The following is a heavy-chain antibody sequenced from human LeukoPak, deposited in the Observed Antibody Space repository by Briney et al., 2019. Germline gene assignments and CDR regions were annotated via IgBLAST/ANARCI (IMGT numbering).Heavy chain of an antibody. V-gene: IGHV4-34*09. Sequence: PSETLSLTCAVYGGSFSGYYWSWIRQPPGKGLEWIGEINHSGSTNYNPSLKSRVTISVDTSKNQFSLKLSSVTAADTAVYYCARDVVVAATGFRRWFDPWGQGTLVTVSS. CDR1: GGSFSGYY. J-gene: IGHJ5*02. CDR3: ARDVVVAATGFRRWFDP. CDR2: INHSGST. D-gene: IGHD2-15*01.